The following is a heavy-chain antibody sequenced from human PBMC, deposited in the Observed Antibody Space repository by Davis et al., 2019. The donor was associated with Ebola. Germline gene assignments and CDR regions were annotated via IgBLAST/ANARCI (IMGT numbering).Heavy chain of an antibody. CDR2: IYPGDSDT. CDR1: GYTFDTSW. J-gene: IGHJ6*04. CDR3: ARHVTEFSGQCRITYCSPGVDV. V-gene: IGHV5-51*01. Sequence: KVSCKASGYTFDTSWIGWVRQMPGKGLDWMGLIYPGDSDTRYSPSFQGQITISADKSISTAYLHWRSLNASDTAIYFCARHVTEFSGQCRITYCSPGVDVWGKGTTVTVSS. D-gene: IGHD1-20*01.